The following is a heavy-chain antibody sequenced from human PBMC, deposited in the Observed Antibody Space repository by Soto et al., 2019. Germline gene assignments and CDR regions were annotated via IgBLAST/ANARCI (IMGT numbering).Heavy chain of an antibody. Sequence: SETLSLTCGVSGGSISSGGFSWNWIRQPPGKGLEWIGYIYQSGGTYYNPSLRSRVTILVDTSKNQFSLKLSSVTVADTAVYYCARDRGVTHFDYWGLGTLVTVSS. V-gene: IGHV4-30-2*01. D-gene: IGHD2-21*02. J-gene: IGHJ4*02. CDR3: ARDRGVTHFDY. CDR2: IYQSGGT. CDR1: GGSISSGGFS.